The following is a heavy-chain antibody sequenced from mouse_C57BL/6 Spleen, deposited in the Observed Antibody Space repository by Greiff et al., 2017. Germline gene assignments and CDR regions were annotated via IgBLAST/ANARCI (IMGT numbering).Heavy chain of an antibody. Sequence: VKLMESGAELVKPGASVKISCKASGYAFSSYWMNWVKQRPGKGLEWIGQIYPGDGDTNYNGKFKGKATLTADKSSSTAYMQLSSLTSEDSAVYFCARCPTVVAFDYWGQGTTLTVSS. CDR1: GYAFSSYW. V-gene: IGHV1-80*01. CDR2: IYPGDGDT. D-gene: IGHD1-1*01. CDR3: ARCPTVVAFDY. J-gene: IGHJ2*01.